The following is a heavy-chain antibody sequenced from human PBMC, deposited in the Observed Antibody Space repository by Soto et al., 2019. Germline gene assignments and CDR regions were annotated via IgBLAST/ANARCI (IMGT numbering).Heavy chain of an antibody. V-gene: IGHV4-59*01. CDR1: GGSISSYY. CDR2: IYYSGNT. CDR3: ARERPKPLKDMVRGVTHYYYYYMDV. D-gene: IGHD3-10*01. J-gene: IGHJ6*03. Sequence: PSETLSLTCTVSGGSISSYYWSWIRQPPGKGLEWIGYIYYSGNTNYNPSLKSRVTISVDTSKNQFSLKLSSVTAADTAEFYCARERPKPLKDMVRGVTHYYYYYMDVWGKGTTVTVSS.